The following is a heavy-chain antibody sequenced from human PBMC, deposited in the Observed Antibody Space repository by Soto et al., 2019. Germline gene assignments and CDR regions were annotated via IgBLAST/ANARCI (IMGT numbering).Heavy chain of an antibody. CDR2: IRGSGGTT. Sequence: EVQLLESGGGLVQPGRSLRLSCAASGFTFSNYAMSWGRQAPGQGLDWVSAIRGSGGTTYYADAVKGRFTISRDNSKNTLFLQMNSRRAEDAAVYYCAKFFVETGSNSGWPWSFPYWGQGNLVTVSS. V-gene: IGHV3-23*01. CDR3: AKFFVETGSNSGWPWSFPY. D-gene: IGHD6-25*01. J-gene: IGHJ4*02. CDR1: GFTFSNYA.